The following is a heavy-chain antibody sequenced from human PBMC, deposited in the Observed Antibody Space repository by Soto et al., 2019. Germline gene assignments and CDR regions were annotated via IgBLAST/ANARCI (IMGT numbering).Heavy chain of an antibody. CDR3: ARGYRRDYVWGSYRHPFDY. CDR2: ISAYNGNT. Sequence: QVQLVQSGAEVKKPGASVKVSCKASGYTFTSYGISWVRQAPGQGLEWMGWISAYNGNTNYAQKLQGRVTMTTDTATITAYMELRSLRSDDTAVYYCARGYRRDYVWGSYRHPFDYWGQGTLVTVSS. CDR1: GYTFTSYG. J-gene: IGHJ4*02. D-gene: IGHD3-16*02. V-gene: IGHV1-18*01.